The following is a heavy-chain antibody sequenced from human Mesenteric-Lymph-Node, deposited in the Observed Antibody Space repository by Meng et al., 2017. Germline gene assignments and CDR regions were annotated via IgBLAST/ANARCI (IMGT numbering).Heavy chain of an antibody. J-gene: IGHJ4*02. V-gene: IGHV3-48*03. Sequence: GGSLRLSCAASGFTFSSYEMNWVRQAPGKGLEWVSYISSSGSTIYYADSVKGRFTISRDNAKNSLYLQMSSLRAEDTALYYCARGGSGFLNDWGQGMVVTVSS. D-gene: IGHD3-22*01. CDR1: GFTFSSYE. CDR2: ISSSGSTI. CDR3: ARGGSGFLND.